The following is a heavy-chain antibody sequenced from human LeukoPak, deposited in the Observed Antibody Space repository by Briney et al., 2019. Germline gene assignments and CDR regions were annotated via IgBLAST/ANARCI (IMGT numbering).Heavy chain of an antibody. V-gene: IGHV3-23*01. Sequence: RSGGSLRLSCAASGFTFSSYGMHWVRQAPGKGLEWVSVISNSGGTTCYADSVKGRFTISRDNSKNTLYLQMNSLRAEDTAVYYCAQDKIASAATRAFDHWGQGTLVTVSS. D-gene: IGHD6-13*01. CDR2: ISNSGGTT. CDR3: AQDKIASAATRAFDH. J-gene: IGHJ4*02. CDR1: GFTFSSYG.